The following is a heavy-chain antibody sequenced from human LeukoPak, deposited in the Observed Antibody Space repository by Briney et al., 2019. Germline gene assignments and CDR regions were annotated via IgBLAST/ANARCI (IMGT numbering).Heavy chain of an antibody. Sequence: PSETLSLTCTVSGGSISSYYWSWIRQAPGKGLEWIGYIYYRGSTNYNPSLKSRVTISVDTSKNQFSLKLRSVTAADTAVYYCARDKGDYGDYYWFDPWGQGTLVTVSS. D-gene: IGHD4-17*01. CDR1: GGSISSYY. CDR2: IYYRGST. V-gene: IGHV4-59*01. CDR3: ARDKGDYGDYYWFDP. J-gene: IGHJ5*02.